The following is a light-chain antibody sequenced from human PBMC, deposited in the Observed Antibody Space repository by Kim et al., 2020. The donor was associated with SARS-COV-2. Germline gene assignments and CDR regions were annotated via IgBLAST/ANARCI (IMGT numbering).Light chain of an antibody. CDR2: YDR. Sequence: SYELTQPPSVSVAPGKTARIPCGGNNIGSKHVHWYQQKPGQAPVLVIYYDRDRPSGIPERFSGSNSGNTATLAISRVEAGDEADYFCQVWDSSSDHVVFGGGTQLTVL. CDR3: QVWDSSSDHVV. V-gene: IGLV3-21*01. J-gene: IGLJ2*01. CDR1: NIGSKH.